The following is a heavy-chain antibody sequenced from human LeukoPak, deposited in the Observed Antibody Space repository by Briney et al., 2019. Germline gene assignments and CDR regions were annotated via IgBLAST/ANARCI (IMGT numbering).Heavy chain of an antibody. J-gene: IGHJ3*02. D-gene: IGHD3-3*01. V-gene: IGHV3-66*01. CDR3: ARGPSARFFGVAKGAFDI. CDR1: GFTVSSHY. CDR2: IYSGDST. Sequence: PGGSLRLSCAASGFTVSSHYMSWVRQAPGKGLEWVSVIYSGDSTYYADSVKGRFTIFRDNSKNTLYFQMNSLRAEDTAVYYCARGPSARFFGVAKGAFDIWGQGTMVTVSS.